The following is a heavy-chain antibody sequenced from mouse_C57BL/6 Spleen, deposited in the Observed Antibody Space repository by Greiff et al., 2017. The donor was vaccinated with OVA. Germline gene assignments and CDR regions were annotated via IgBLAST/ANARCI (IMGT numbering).Heavy chain of an antibody. D-gene: IGHD4-1*01. CDR1: GFTFSSYG. CDR2: ISSGGSYT. J-gene: IGHJ1*03. V-gene: IGHV5-6*01. CDR3: ARHLTGDSHWYFDV. Sequence: EVQLVESGGDLVKPGGSLKLSCAASGFTFSSYGMSWVRQTPDKRLEWVATISSGGSYTYYPDSVKGRFTISRDNATNTLYLQMSSLKSEDTAMYYGARHLTGDSHWYFDVWGTGTTVTVSS.